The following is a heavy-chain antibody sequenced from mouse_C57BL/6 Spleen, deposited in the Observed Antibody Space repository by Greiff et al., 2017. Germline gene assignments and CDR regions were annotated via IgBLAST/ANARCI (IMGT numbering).Heavy chain of an antibody. V-gene: IGHV5-17*01. Sequence: EVQVVESGGGLVKPGGSLKLSCAASGFTFSDYGMHRVRQAPEKGLEWVAYISSGSSTIYYADTVKGRFTLSRDNAKNTVFLQMTRLRSEDTAMYYCARNYGSSYWYFDVWGTGTTGTVSA. D-gene: IGHD1-1*01. J-gene: IGHJ1*03. CDR2: ISSGSSTI. CDR3: ARNYGSSYWYFDV. CDR1: GFTFSDYG.